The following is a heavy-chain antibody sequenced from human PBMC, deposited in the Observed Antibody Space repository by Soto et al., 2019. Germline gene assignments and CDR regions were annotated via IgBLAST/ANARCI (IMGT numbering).Heavy chain of an antibody. D-gene: IGHD4-4*01. J-gene: IGHJ6*02. CDR3: ARVDNSEYGLDV. CDR1: GFTFSSYG. CDR2: IWYDGSNK. V-gene: IGHV3-33*01. Sequence: GGSLRLSCAASGFTFSSYGMHWVRQAPGKGLEWVAVIWYDGSNKYYADSVKGRFTISRDNSKNTLYLQMNSLRAEDTAEYYCARVDNSEYGLDVWGQGTTVTVSS.